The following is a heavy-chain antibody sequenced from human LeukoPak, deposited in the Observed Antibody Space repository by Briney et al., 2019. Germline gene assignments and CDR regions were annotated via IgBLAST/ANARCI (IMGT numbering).Heavy chain of an antibody. CDR1: GGSISSSNW. CDR2: IYHSGSR. CDR3: GRKADCRGGSCPTGAFDI. D-gene: IGHD2-15*01. V-gene: IGHV4-4*02. Sequence: SETLSLTCVVSGGSISSSNWWSRVRQPRGKGLEWIGEIYHSGSRNYNPSLKSRLTISVDTSKNQFSLKLSSVTAADTAVYYCGRKADCRGGSCPTGAFDIWGQGTMVTVSS. J-gene: IGHJ3*02.